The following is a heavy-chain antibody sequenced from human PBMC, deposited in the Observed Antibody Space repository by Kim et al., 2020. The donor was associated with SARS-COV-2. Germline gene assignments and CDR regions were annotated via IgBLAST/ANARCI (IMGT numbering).Heavy chain of an antibody. CDR3: ARVEGYRNWFDP. Sequence: ASVKVSCKASGYSLSSYALNWVRQAPGQGLEWMGWINTNTGDPTYAQGFRGRFVFSLATSVNKAFLHITSLEAEDTAVYYCARVEGYRNWFDPWGQGTLVTVSS. CDR1: GYSLSSYA. D-gene: IGHD5-18*01. V-gene: IGHV7-4-1*02. J-gene: IGHJ5*02. CDR2: INTNTGDP.